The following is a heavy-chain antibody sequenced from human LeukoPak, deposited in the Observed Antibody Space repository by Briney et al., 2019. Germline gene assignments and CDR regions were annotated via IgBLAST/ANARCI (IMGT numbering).Heavy chain of an antibody. CDR1: GFTVSSNY. D-gene: IGHD2-8*01. Sequence: GGSLRLSCAASGFTVSSNYMSWVRQAPGKGLEWVGRIKSKTDGGTTDYAAPVKGRFTISRDDSKNTLYLQMNSLKTEDTAVYYCTSDKENGASIWGQGTMVTVSS. V-gene: IGHV3-15*01. CDR2: IKSKTDGGTT. CDR3: TSDKENGASI. J-gene: IGHJ3*02.